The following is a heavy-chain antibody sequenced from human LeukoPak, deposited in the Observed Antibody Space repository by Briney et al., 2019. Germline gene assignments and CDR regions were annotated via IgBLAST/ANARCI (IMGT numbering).Heavy chain of an antibody. D-gene: IGHD1-7*01. CDR3: ARLYGNYQNYFDY. V-gene: IGHV4-39*07. Sequence: SETLSLTCTVSGGSISTITYYWGWIRQPPGKGLEWVGHMYYRGNTFYNPSLKSRVTISVDTSKNQFSLKLRSVAAADTAVYYCARLYGNYQNYFDYWGQGTLVTVSS. J-gene: IGHJ4*02. CDR1: GGSISTITYY. CDR2: MYYRGNT.